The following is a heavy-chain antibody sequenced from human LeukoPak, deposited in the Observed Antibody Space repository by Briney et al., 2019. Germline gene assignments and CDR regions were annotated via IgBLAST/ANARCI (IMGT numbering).Heavy chain of an antibody. D-gene: IGHD4-17*01. CDR3: ARRIVYGDYEAGVTTQARGELDP. J-gene: IGHJ5*02. CDR2: INPNSGGT. CDR1: GYTFTGYY. V-gene: IGHV1-2*02. Sequence: ASVKVSCKASGYTFTGYYMHWVRQAPGQGLEWMGWINPNSGGTNYAQKFQGRVTMTRDTSISTAYMELSRLRSDDTAVYYCARRIVYGDYEAGVTTQARGELDPWGQGTLVTVSS.